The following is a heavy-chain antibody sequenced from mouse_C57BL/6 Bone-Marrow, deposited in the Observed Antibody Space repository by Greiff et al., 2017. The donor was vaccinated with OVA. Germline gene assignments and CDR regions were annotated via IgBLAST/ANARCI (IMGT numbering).Heavy chain of an antibody. CDR1: GFTFSDYG. Sequence: EVKLMESGGGLVKPGGSLKLSCAASGFTFSDYGMHWVRQAPEKGLEWVAYISSGSSTIYYADTVKGRFTISRGNAKNTLFLQMTSLRSEDTAMYYCARSITLGYWGQGTTLTVSS. V-gene: IGHV5-17*01. CDR2: ISSGSSTI. D-gene: IGHD1-2*01. CDR3: ARSITLGY. J-gene: IGHJ2*01.